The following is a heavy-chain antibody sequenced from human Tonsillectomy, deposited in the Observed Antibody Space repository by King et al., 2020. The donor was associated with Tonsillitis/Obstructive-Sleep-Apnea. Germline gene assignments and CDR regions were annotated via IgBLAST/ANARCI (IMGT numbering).Heavy chain of an antibody. V-gene: IGHV1-2*02. CDR3: ARDPTRGVEY. CDR1: GYTFTAYY. J-gene: IGHJ4*02. D-gene: IGHD3-10*01. Sequence: QLVQSGAEVKKPGASVKISCKASGYTFTAYYIHWVRQAPGQGLEWMGWITPNSGGTNYAQKFQGRVTMTGDTSISTAYMELNRLTSDDTAVYYCARDPTRGVEYWGQGTLVTVSS. CDR2: ITPNSGGT.